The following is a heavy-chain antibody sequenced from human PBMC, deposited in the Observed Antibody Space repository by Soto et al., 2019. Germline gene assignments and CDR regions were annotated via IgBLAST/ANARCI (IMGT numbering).Heavy chain of an antibody. D-gene: IGHD3-3*01. V-gene: IGHV1-18*01. Sequence: ASVKVSCKASGYTFTSYGISCVRQAPGQGLEWMGWISAYNGNTNYAQKLQGRVTMTTDTSTSTAYMELRSPRSDDTAVYYCARAPSITIFGVVISDPFDYWVQGTLVTVSS. CDR3: ARAPSITIFGVVISDPFDY. CDR1: GYTFTSYG. J-gene: IGHJ4*02. CDR2: ISAYNGNT.